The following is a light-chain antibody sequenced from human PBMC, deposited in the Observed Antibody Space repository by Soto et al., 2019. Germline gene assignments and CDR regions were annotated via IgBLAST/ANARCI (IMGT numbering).Light chain of an antibody. CDR1: QSVSSNY. CDR3: QQFDRSLPSWT. J-gene: IGKJ1*01. Sequence: PGERATLSCRASQSVSSNYLAWYQHIPGQAPRLLIYGASTRATVIPDRFRGSGSGTDFTLTISRLEPEDFAVYYCQQFDRSLPSWTFGQGTKVE. CDR2: GAS. V-gene: IGKV3-20*01.